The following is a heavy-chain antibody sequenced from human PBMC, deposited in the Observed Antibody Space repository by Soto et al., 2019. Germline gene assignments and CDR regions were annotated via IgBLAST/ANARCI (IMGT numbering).Heavy chain of an antibody. CDR1: GGSISSGRFY. CDR3: ARTTFYDIFTAYYSLFDY. D-gene: IGHD3-9*01. J-gene: IGHJ4*02. V-gene: IGHV4-31*03. CDR2: ISDSGSS. Sequence: SETLYLTCTVSGGSISSGRFYWSWIRQHPGKGLEWIGHISDSGSSYYNPSLESRVTISVDTSESQFSLKLSAVTAADTAVYFFARTTFYDIFTAYYSLFDYWGQGTKVSVSS.